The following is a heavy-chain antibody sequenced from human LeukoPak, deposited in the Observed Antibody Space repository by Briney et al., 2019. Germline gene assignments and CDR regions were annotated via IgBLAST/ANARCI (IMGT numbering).Heavy chain of an antibody. CDR2: ISSSSSYI. D-gene: IGHD2-21*02. J-gene: IGHJ4*02. Sequence: PGGSLRLFCAASGFTFSSYSMNWVRQAPGKGLEWVSPISSSSSYIYYADSVKGRFTISRDNAKNSLYLQMNSLRAEDTAVYYCARDNSCGGDCYSGGFHYWGQGTLVTVSS. V-gene: IGHV3-21*01. CDR3: ARDNSCGGDCYSGGFHY. CDR1: GFTFSSYS.